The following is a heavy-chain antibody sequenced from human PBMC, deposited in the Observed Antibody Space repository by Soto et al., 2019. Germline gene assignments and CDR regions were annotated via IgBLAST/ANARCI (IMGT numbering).Heavy chain of an antibody. J-gene: IGHJ4*02. CDR2: ISSSSSYI. CDR3: ARDLLYYYDSSGYYDQQAYFDY. V-gene: IGHV3-21*01. CDR1: GFTFSSYS. Sequence: SLRLSCAASGFTFSSYSMNWVRQAPGKGLEWVSSISSSSSYIYYADSVKGRFTISRDNAKNSLYLQMNSLRAEDTAVYYCARDLLYYYDSSGYYDQQAYFDYWGQGTLVTVS. D-gene: IGHD3-22*01.